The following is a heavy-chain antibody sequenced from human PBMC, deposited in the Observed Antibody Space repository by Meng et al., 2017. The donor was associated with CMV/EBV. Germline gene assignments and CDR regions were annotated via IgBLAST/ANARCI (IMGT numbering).Heavy chain of an antibody. J-gene: IGHJ6*02. CDR1: GYSISSGYY. V-gene: IGHV4-38-2*02. CDR3: AREVIVVVPVNYYYYYGMDV. D-gene: IGHD2-2*01. CDR2: IYHSGTT. Sequence: SETLSLTCTVSGYSISSGYYWGWIRQPPGKGLEWIGTIYHSGTTYCNPSLKSRVTISVDTSKNQFSLKLTSVTAADTAVYYCAREVIVVVPVNYYYYYGMDVWGQGTTVTVSS.